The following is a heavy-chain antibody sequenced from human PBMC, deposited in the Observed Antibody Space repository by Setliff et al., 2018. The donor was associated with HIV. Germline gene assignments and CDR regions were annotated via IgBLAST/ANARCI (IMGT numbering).Heavy chain of an antibody. J-gene: IGHJ4*02. D-gene: IGHD3-10*01. CDR3: ARGASGEYYFDY. CDR1: GGSISSHY. Sequence: SETLSLTCTVSGGSISSHYWSWIRQPPGKGLEWIGYIYYSGSTNYNPSLKSRVTISVDTSKNQFSLRLSSVTAADTAVYYCARGASGEYYFDYWGQGTPVTVSS. V-gene: IGHV4-59*11. CDR2: IYYSGST.